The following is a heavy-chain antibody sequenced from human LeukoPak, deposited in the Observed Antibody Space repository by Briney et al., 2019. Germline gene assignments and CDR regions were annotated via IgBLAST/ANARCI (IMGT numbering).Heavy chain of an antibody. J-gene: IGHJ4*02. D-gene: IGHD2-2*01. CDR3: ARSIGAAAHFDS. V-gene: IGHV4-59*08. Sequence: SETLSLTCTVSGDSVSSYYWMWIRQPPGKGLEWIGYIYYNGNSNYNPSLRSRVTMSVDSSNNQFSLRLRSVTAADTAVYYCARSIGAAAHFDSWGQGTLVTVSS. CDR1: GDSVSSYY. CDR2: IYYNGNS.